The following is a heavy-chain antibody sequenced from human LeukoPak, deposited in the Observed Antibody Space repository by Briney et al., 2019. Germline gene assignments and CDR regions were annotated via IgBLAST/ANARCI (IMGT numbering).Heavy chain of an antibody. J-gene: IGHJ4*02. V-gene: IGHV3-30-3*01. CDR3: ARAVRLRGTLDY. Sequence: GGSLRLSCAASGFTFNIYAMHWVRQAPGKGLEWVGFISYDGSHRDYADSVKGRFTISRDNSKNTLSLQMNSLRPDDTPVYYCARAVRLRGTLDYWGQGTLVTVSS. CDR2: ISYDGSHR. D-gene: IGHD1/OR15-1a*01. CDR1: GFTFNIYA.